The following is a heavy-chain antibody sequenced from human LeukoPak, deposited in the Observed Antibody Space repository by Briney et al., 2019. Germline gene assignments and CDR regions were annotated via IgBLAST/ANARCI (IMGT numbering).Heavy chain of an antibody. J-gene: IGHJ4*02. CDR1: GGSISSDY. V-gene: IGHV4-59*01. CDR2: ISYSGST. CDR3: AREAVSGWYDYFDY. D-gene: IGHD6-19*01. Sequence: SETLSLTCTVSGGSISSDYWSWIRQPPGKGLEWIGYISYSGSTNYNPSLKSRVTISVDTSKNQFSLKLTSVTAADTAVYYCAREAVSGWYDYFDYWGQGTLVTVSS.